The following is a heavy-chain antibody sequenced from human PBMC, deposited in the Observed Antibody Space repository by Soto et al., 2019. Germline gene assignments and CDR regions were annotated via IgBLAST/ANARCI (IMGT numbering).Heavy chain of an antibody. Sequence: SETLSRTWIVSGDSVTSGIYYGTGLRQPPGQGLDWIGYSSYTGRTKYNPSLQSRVTISVETSKNDFSLNLSSVTAADTAVYFCAREWGLLPYYVMNVWGHGTAVTVSS. CDR3: AREWGLLPYYVMNV. J-gene: IGHJ6*02. CDR1: GDSVTSGIYY. CDR2: SSYTGRT. V-gene: IGHV4-61*03. D-gene: IGHD7-27*01.